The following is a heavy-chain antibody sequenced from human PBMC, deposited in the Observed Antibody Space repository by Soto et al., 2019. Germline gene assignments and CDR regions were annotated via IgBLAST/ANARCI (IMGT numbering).Heavy chain of an antibody. CDR3: ARGLTDVDTAKCIDY. Sequence: SETLSLTCAVYGGSFSGYYWSWIRQPPGKGLEWIGEINHSGSTNYNPSLKSRVTISVDTSKNQFSLKLSSVTAADTAVYYCARGLTDVDTAKCIDYWGQGTLVTSPQ. CDR1: GGSFSGYY. V-gene: IGHV4-34*01. CDR2: INHSGST. D-gene: IGHD5-18*01. J-gene: IGHJ4*02.